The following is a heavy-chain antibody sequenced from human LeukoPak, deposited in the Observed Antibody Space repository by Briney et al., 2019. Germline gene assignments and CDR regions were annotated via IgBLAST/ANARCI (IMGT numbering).Heavy chain of an antibody. CDR3: ARGGDFWSGYYSRRFDY. J-gene: IGHJ4*02. CDR1: GYTFTSYG. Sequence: GASVKVSCKASGYTFTSYGINWVRQAPGQGLEWMGWISAYNGDTNYAQKLQGRVTMTTDTFTSTAYMELRSLRSDDTAVYYCARGGDFWSGYYSRRFDYWGQGTLVTASS. V-gene: IGHV1-18*01. CDR2: ISAYNGDT. D-gene: IGHD3-3*01.